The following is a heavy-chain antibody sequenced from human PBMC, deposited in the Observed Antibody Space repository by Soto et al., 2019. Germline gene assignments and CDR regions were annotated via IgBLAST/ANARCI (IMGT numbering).Heavy chain of an antibody. J-gene: IGHJ6*02. CDR2: IIPIFGTA. V-gene: IGHV1-69*05. CDR1: GGTFSSYA. CDR3: ARDHCSGGSCYRYYYGMDV. D-gene: IGHD2-15*01. Sequence: ASVKVSCKASGGTFSSYAISWVRQAPGQGLEWMGGIIPIFGTANYAQKFQGRVTMTTDTSTSTAYMELRSLRSDDTAVYYCARDHCSGGSCYRYYYGMDVWGQGTTVTVSS.